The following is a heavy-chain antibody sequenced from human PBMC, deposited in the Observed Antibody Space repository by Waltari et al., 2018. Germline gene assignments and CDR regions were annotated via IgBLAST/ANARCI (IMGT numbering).Heavy chain of an antibody. CDR1: GFTVSSNY. J-gene: IGHJ3*02. CDR3: VRYEVEDAFDI. D-gene: IGHD2-2*01. V-gene: IGHV3-53*01. CDR2: IYSGGST. Sequence: EVQLVESGGGLIQPGGSLRLSCAASGFTVSSNYMSWVRQAPGKGLEWVSVIYSGGSTYYADSGKGRFTISRDNSKNTLYLQMNSLRAEDTAVYYCVRYEVEDAFDIWGQGTMVTVSS.